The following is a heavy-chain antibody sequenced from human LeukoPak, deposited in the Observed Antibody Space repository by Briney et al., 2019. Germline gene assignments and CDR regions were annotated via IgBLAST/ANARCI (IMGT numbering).Heavy chain of an antibody. CDR1: GFTFSNNW. J-gene: IGHJ4*02. V-gene: IGHV3-23*01. D-gene: IGHD6-13*01. CDR3: AKDPPHSSSWYYFDY. CDR2: ISGSGGST. Sequence: GGSLRLSCAASGFTFSNNWMTWVRQAPGKGLEWVSAISGSGGSTYYADSVKGRFTISRDNSKNTLYLQMNSLRAEDTAVYYCAKDPPHSSSWYYFDYWGQGTLVTVSS.